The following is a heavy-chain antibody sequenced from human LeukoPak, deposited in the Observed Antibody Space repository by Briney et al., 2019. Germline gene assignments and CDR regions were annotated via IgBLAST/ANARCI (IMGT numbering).Heavy chain of an antibody. D-gene: IGHD6-19*01. CDR1: GGSFSGYY. Sequence: PSETLSLTCAVYGGSFSGYYWSWIRQPPGKGLEWIGEINHSGSTNYNPSLKSRVTISVDTSKNQFSLKLSSVTAADTAVYYCAKRRVSQYSSGWYGGGYFDYWGQGTLVTVSS. CDR2: INHSGST. CDR3: AKRRVSQYSSGWYGGGYFDY. V-gene: IGHV4-34*01. J-gene: IGHJ4*02.